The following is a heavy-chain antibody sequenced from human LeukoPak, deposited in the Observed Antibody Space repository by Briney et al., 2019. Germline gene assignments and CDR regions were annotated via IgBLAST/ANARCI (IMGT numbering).Heavy chain of an antibody. J-gene: IGHJ4*02. CDR2: ISDTGRDI. CDR3: AKGLFSAYDKYLDS. Sequence: GSLRLSCAGSGFAFESFTMTWVRQAPGKGLEWVSLISDTGRDINYADSVRGRFTISRDNTKNSLFLRMDSLRVEDTAIYYCAKGLFSAYDKYLDSWGQGTLVTVSS. CDR1: GFAFESFT. D-gene: IGHD5-12*01. V-gene: IGHV3-21*04.